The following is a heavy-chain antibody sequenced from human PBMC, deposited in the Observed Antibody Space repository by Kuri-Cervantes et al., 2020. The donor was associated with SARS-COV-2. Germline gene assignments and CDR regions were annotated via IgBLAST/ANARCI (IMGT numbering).Heavy chain of an antibody. Sequence: GGSLRLSCAASGFTFSSHAMHWVRQAPGKGLEWVAVISYDGSNKYYADSVKGRFTISRDNSKNTLYLQMNSLRAEDTAVYYCAREEWLHIHDAFDIWGQGTMVTVSS. D-gene: IGHD5-24*01. J-gene: IGHJ3*02. CDR1: GFTFSSHA. CDR3: AREEWLHIHDAFDI. V-gene: IGHV3-30-3*01. CDR2: ISYDGSNK.